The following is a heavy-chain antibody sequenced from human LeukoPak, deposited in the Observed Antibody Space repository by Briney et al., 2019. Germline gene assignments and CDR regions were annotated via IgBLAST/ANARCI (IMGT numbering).Heavy chain of an antibody. CDR2: MNPNSGNT. Sequence: ASVKVSCKASGYTFTSYDINWVRQATGQGLEWMGWMNPNSGNTGYAQKFQGRVTMTRNTSISTAYMELSSLRSEDTAVYYCAMMTYYDILTGYSGYGMDVWGQGTTVTASS. D-gene: IGHD3-9*01. CDR3: AMMTYYDILTGYSGYGMDV. V-gene: IGHV1-8*01. CDR1: GYTFTSYD. J-gene: IGHJ6*02.